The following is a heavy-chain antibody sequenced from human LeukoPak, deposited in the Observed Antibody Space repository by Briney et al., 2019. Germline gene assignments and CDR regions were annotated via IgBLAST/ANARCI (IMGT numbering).Heavy chain of an antibody. D-gene: IGHD3-9*01. CDR3: ARRARMLRYFDWLLSESYFDY. Sequence: PSETLSLTCTVSGYSISSGYYWGWIRQPPGKGLEWIGSTYYSGSTYYNPSLKSRVTISVDTSKNQFSLKLSSVTAADTAVYYCARRARMLRYFDWLLSESYFDYWGQGTLVTVSS. V-gene: IGHV4-38-2*02. J-gene: IGHJ4*02. CDR2: TYYSGST. CDR1: GYSISSGYY.